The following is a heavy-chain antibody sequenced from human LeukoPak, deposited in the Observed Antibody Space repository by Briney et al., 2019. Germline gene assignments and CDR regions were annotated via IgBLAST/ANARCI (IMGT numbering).Heavy chain of an antibody. Sequence: GGSLRLSCAASGFTFDDYAMHWVRQAPGKGLEWVSGISWNSGSIGYADSVKGRFTISRDNAKNSLYLQMNSLRAEDMALYYCAKSPLGVFDAFDIWGQGTIVTVSS. CDR1: GFTFDDYA. V-gene: IGHV3-9*03. J-gene: IGHJ3*02. D-gene: IGHD2-8*01. CDR2: ISWNSGSI. CDR3: AKSPLGVFDAFDI.